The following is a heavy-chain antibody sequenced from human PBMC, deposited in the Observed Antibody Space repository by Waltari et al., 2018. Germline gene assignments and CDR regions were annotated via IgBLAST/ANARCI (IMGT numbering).Heavy chain of an antibody. CDR1: GGSISSHY. D-gene: IGHD6-19*01. Sequence: VQLQESGPGLVTPSETLSLTCTVSGGSISSHYWRWFRHPPGKGLEWLGIIYPGDSDTGYSPSCQGQVTISADKSISTAYLQWSSLKASDTAMYYCARSAVAGTLDWFDPWGQGTLVTVSS. J-gene: IGHJ5*02. V-gene: IGHV5-51*01. CDR3: ARSAVAGTLDWFDP. CDR2: IYPGDSDT.